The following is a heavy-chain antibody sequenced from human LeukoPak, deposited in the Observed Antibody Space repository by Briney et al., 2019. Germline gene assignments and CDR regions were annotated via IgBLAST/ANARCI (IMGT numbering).Heavy chain of an antibody. D-gene: IGHD3-22*01. CDR1: GFTFSSYW. CDR3: ARVTSSGYSRY. Sequence: PGGSLRXSCAASGFTFSSYWMSWVRQAPGKGLEWVANIKQDGGEKYYVDSVKGRFTISRDKAKNSLYMQMNRLRAEDTAVYYCARVTSSGYSRYWGQGTLVTVSS. J-gene: IGHJ4*02. V-gene: IGHV3-7*01. CDR2: IKQDGGEK.